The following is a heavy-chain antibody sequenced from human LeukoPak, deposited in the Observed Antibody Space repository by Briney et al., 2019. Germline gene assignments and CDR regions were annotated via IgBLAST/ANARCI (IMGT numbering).Heavy chain of an antibody. J-gene: IGHJ3*02. CDR3: AREGLQYYYDSSGFFGAFDI. CDR2: IWYDGSNK. D-gene: IGHD3-22*01. Sequence: EGSLRLPCAASGFTFSSYGMHWVRQAPGKGLEWVAVIWYDGSNKYYADSVKGRFTISRDNSKNTLYLQMNSLRAEDTAVYYCAREGLQYYYDSSGFFGAFDIWGQGTMVTVSS. V-gene: IGHV3-33*01. CDR1: GFTFSSYG.